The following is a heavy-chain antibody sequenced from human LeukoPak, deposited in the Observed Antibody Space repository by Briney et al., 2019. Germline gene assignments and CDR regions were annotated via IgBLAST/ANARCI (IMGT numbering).Heavy chain of an antibody. CDR1: TFTFSSFW. D-gene: IGHD3-3*02. Sequence: GGSLRLSCAASTFTFSSFWMSWVRQATGEGLEFVANINQDGSVKNYVGSVKGRFTISRDNAKNSLYLQMNSLRADDTAVYYCARDPGSSIFDYWGQGTLVTVSS. CDR2: INQDGSVK. V-gene: IGHV3-7*01. CDR3: ARDPGSSIFDY. J-gene: IGHJ4*02.